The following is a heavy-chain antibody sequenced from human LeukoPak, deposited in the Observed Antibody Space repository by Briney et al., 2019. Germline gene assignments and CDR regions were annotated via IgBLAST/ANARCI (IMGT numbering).Heavy chain of an antibody. V-gene: IGHV3-49*04. CDR3: TRLSGSYAMYYFDY. Sequence: GRSLRLFCTASGFTFGDYAMSWVRQAPGKGLEWVGFIRSKAYGGTTEYAASVKGRFTTSRDDSKSIAYLQMNSLKTEDTAVYYCTRLSGSYAMYYFDYWGQGTLVTVSS. J-gene: IGHJ4*02. CDR1: GFTFGDYA. CDR2: IRSKAYGGTT. D-gene: IGHD1-26*01.